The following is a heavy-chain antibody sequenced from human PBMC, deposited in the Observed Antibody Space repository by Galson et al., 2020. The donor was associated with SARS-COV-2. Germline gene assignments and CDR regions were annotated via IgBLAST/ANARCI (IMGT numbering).Heavy chain of an antibody. V-gene: IGHV4-39*01. D-gene: IGHD6-6*01. CDR2: IYPSGNT. CDR3: ARGGGYSSSSIDY. Sequence: SEPLSLTCTVSGDSIISESDHWGWIRQLPGKGLEWTGRIYPSGNTYYNSPLTSRVTISVDTSKNQFSLKVTSVTATDTAVYYCARGGGYSSSSIDYWGQGTLVTVSS. J-gene: IGHJ4*02. CDR1: GDSIISESDH.